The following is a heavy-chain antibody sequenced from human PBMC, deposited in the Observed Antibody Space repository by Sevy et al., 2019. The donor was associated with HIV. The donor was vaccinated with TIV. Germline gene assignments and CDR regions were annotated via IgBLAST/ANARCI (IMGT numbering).Heavy chain of an antibody. J-gene: IGHJ6*03. Sequence: GGSLRLSCAASGFTFSSYGMHWVRQAPGKGLEWVAFIRYDGSNKYYADSVKGRFTISRDNSMNTLYLQMNSLRAEDPAVYYCAKAPPGGTTYYYYFYMDVWGKGTTVTVSS. D-gene: IGHD2-15*01. CDR3: AKAPPGGTTYYYYFYMDV. V-gene: IGHV3-30*02. CDR2: IRYDGSNK. CDR1: GFTFSSYG.